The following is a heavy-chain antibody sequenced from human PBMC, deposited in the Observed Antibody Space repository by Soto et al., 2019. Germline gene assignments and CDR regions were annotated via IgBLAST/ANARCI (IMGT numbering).Heavy chain of an antibody. CDR3: ARDTPGNAFDI. D-gene: IGHD3-10*01. CDR2: IGTAGDT. Sequence: EVQLVESGGGLVQPGGSLRLSCAASGFTFSSYDMHWVRQATGKGLEWVSAIGTAGDTYYPGSVKGRFTISRENAKNSLYLQMNSLRAGDTAVYYCARDTPGNAFDIWGQGTMVTVSS. V-gene: IGHV3-13*04. J-gene: IGHJ3*02. CDR1: GFTFSSYD.